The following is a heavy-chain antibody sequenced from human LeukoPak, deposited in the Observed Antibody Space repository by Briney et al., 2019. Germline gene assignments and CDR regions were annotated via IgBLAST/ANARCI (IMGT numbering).Heavy chain of an antibody. CDR2: INPISCGT. CDR1: GYTFTGYY. J-gene: IGHJ4*02. CDR3: ASTLGYCSGGSCYQYYFDY. Sequence: ASVTVSCKASGYTFTGYYLHWLRQAPGQGLEWMGWINPISCGTNYAPKFPGRVTMTRDTSISTAYMELSRLRSDDTAVYYCASTLGYCSGGSCYQYYFDYWGQGTLVTVSS. D-gene: IGHD2-15*01. V-gene: IGHV1-2*02.